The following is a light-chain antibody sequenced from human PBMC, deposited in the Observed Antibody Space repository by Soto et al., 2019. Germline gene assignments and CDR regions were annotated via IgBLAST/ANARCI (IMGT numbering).Light chain of an antibody. Sequence: EIVLTQSPGTLSLSPGERATLSCWASQSVSSSYLAWYQQKPGQAPRLLIYGASSRATGIPDRFSGSGSGTDFTLTISRLEPEDFAVYYCQQYGSSRLTFGGGTKVEIK. J-gene: IGKJ4*01. CDR2: GAS. CDR1: QSVSSSY. CDR3: QQYGSSRLT. V-gene: IGKV3-20*01.